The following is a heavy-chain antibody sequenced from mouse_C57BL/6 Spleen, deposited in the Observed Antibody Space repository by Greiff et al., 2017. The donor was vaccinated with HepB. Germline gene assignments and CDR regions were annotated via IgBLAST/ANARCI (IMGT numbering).Heavy chain of an antibody. CDR1: GFSLTSYG. Sequence: VHLVESGPGLVAPSQSLSITCTVSGFSLTSYGVHWVRQPPGKGLEWLVVIWSDGSTTYNSALKSRLSISKDNSKSQVFLKMNSLQTDDTAMYYCARHRVYYDYDEDYYAMDYWGQGTSVTVSS. J-gene: IGHJ4*01. CDR3: ARHRVYYDYDEDYYAMDY. CDR2: IWSDGST. V-gene: IGHV2-6-1*01. D-gene: IGHD2-4*01.